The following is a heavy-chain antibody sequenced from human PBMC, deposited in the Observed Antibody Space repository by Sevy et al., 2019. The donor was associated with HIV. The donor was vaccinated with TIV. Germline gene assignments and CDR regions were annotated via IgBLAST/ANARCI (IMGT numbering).Heavy chain of an antibody. D-gene: IGHD3-9*01. CDR1: GFTFSNYA. J-gene: IGHJ5*02. V-gene: IGHV3-64D*06. CDR2: LSRDNAGST. Sequence: GGSLRLSCSASGFTFSNYAMHWVRQAPGKGLEYVSGLSRDNAGSTYYADSVNGRFTISRDNSKNTLYLQMSSLGTEDTAVYYCVKDRIETILWSKGDWFDPWGQGTLVTVSS. CDR3: VKDRIETILWSKGDWFDP.